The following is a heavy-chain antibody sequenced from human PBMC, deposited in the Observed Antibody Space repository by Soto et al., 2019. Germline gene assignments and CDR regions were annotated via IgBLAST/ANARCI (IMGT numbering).Heavy chain of an antibody. CDR1: GGIFSSNA. CDR2: ILPIFGTT. D-gene: IGHD5-18*01. J-gene: IGHJ4*02. Sequence: QVQLVQSGAEVKKPGSSVKVSCQASGGIFSSNAISWVRQAPGQGLEWMGGILPIFGTTNYAQNFQGRATITADESTSTAYMELSSLKSEGTALYYCATGGRGYSSAPRFYFDYWGQGTLVTASS. CDR3: ATGGRGYSSAPRFYFDY. V-gene: IGHV1-69*01.